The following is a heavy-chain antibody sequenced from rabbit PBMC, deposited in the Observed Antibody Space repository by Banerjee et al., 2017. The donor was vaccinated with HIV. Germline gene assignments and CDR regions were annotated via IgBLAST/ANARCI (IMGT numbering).Heavy chain of an antibody. CDR1: GFSFSGSYW. CDR2: INTGSSGST. D-gene: IGHD4-1*01. Sequence: EESGGDLVKPEGSLTLTCTASGFSFSGSYWICWVRQAPGKGLEWIACINTGSSGSTNYASWAKGRFTISKTSSTTVTLQMTSLTAADTATYFCARETSGGWGVVLYYFRLWGQGTLVTVS. J-gene: IGHJ4*01. CDR3: ARETSGGWGVVLYYFRL. V-gene: IGHV1S45*01.